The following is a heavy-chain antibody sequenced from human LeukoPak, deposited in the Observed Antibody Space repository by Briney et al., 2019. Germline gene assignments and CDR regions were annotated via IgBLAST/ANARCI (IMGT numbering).Heavy chain of an antibody. V-gene: IGHV3-21*01. D-gene: IGHD2-15*01. J-gene: IGHJ4*02. CDR3: VRERRRNIEVVTTFMMGFFDY. Sequence: GGSLRLSCAASGFTFSTFNMNWVRQAPGKGLEWVSSISTTSTYIDYADSVKGRFTISRDNAKNSLSLQMNNLRAEDTAVYYCVRERRRNIEVVTTFMMGFFDYWGQGTPVTVSS. CDR2: ISTTSTYI. CDR1: GFTFSTFN.